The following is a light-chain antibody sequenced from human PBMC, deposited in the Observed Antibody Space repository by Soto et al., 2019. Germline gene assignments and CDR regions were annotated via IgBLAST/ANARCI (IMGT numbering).Light chain of an antibody. Sequence: DIVMTQSPDTLSVSPGERATLSCRASQSISSNLAWYQQKPGQAPRLLIYHTSTRATGIPARFSGSGSGTEFTLTISSLQSEDFAVYYCQQYNNWPPITFGQGTRLEIK. CDR3: QQYNNWPPIT. V-gene: IGKV3-15*01. CDR1: QSISSN. CDR2: HTS. J-gene: IGKJ5*01.